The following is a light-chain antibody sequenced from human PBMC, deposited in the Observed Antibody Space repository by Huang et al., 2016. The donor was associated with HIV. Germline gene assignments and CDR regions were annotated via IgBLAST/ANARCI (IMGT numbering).Light chain of an antibody. V-gene: IGKV1-39*01. CDR2: TAS. Sequence: DIQMTQSPPSLSASVGDRVTFTCRANQNITKSLNWYQQKPGKAPKRLIYTASTLESGVPSRFSGSGSGSHFTLNIVNLQPEDFATYYCQQSFSVPRTFG. CDR1: QNITKS. J-gene: IGKJ1*01. CDR3: QQSFSVPRT.